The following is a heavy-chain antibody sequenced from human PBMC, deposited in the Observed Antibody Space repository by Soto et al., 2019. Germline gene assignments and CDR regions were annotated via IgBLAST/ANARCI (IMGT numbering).Heavy chain of an antibody. D-gene: IGHD6-6*01. CDR1: GGSFGGYY. V-gene: IGHV4-34*01. CDR3: ARRRVGIATRPGSWFDP. CDR2: INHSGST. Sequence: SETLSLTCAVYGGSFGGYYWSWIRQPPGKGLEWIGEINHSGSTNYNPSLKSRVTISVDTSKNQFSLKLSSVTAADTAVYYCARRRVGIATRPGSWFDPWGQGTLVTVSS. J-gene: IGHJ5*02.